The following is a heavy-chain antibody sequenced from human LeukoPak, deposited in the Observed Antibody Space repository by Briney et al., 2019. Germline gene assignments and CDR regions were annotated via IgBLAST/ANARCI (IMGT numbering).Heavy chain of an antibody. D-gene: IGHD1-26*01. V-gene: IGHV4-4*07. CDR1: GVSITTYY. CDR2: LYASGPT. J-gene: IGHJ4*02. Sequence: SETLSLTCSVSGVSITTYYWSWFRQTAGKGPDWIGRLYASGPTNYNPSLKSRVTTSVDTSKNQLSLNVRSVTVADTAVYFCARHTRMWGYFDSWGQGTLVAVSS. CDR3: ARHTRMWGYFDS.